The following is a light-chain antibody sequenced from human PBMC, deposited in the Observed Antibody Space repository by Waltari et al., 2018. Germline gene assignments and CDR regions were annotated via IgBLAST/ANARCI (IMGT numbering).Light chain of an antibody. Sequence: QSALTQPPSASGSPGQSVPISCTGTSSDVGGYNYASWYQQHPGKAPKLMISEVTKRPSGVPDRFSGSKSGNTASLTVSGLQAEDEADYYCSSYAGSNNLVFGGGTKLTVL. J-gene: IGLJ2*01. V-gene: IGLV2-8*01. CDR2: EVT. CDR1: SSDVGGYNY. CDR3: SSYAGSNNLV.